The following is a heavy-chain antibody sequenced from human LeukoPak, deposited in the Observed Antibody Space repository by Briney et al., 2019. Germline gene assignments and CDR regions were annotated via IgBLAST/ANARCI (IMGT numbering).Heavy chain of an antibody. J-gene: IGHJ6*02. CDR2: INPNSGGT. Sequence: ASVKVSCKASGYTFTGYYMHWVRQAPGQGLEWMGWINPNSGGTNYAQKFQGRVTMTRDTSISTAYMELSRLRSDDTAVYYCASDRYCSSTSCYTTDYYYGMDVWGQGTTVTVSS. CDR3: ASDRYCSSTSCYTTDYYYGMDV. V-gene: IGHV1-2*02. D-gene: IGHD2-2*02. CDR1: GYTFTGYY.